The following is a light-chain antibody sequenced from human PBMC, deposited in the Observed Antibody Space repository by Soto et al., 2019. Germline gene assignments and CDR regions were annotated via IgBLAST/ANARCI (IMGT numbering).Light chain of an antibody. CDR2: GAS. V-gene: IGKV3-15*01. Sequence: ESVLTQSPATLTLSPGERATLSCRASQSVSSYLAWYQQKPGQAPRLLIYGASIRATGIPARFSGSGSGTEFTLTISSLQSEDFAVYYCQHYNNWPPWTFGQGTKVDIK. J-gene: IGKJ1*01. CDR1: QSVSSY. CDR3: QHYNNWPPWT.